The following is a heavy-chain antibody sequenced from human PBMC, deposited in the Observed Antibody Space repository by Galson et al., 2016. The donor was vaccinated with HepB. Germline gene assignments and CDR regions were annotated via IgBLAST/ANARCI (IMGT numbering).Heavy chain of an antibody. V-gene: IGHV3-48*02. CDR1: GFTFSDYG. CDR3: ARDATMNSWFDP. D-gene: IGHD5-12*01. J-gene: IGHJ5*01. CDR2: ISRSSSTI. Sequence: SLRLSCAASGFTFSDYGLTWVRQAPGKGLEWISSISRSSSTIFYADSVKGRFSVSRDNAKKSLYLQMNSLRDEDTAVYYCARDATMNSWFDPWGQGTLVTVSS.